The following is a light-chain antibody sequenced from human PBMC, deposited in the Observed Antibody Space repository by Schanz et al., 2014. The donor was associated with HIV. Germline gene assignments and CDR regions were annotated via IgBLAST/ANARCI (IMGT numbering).Light chain of an antibody. V-gene: IGKV1-9*01. J-gene: IGKJ1*01. CDR3: QQYNNYPLT. CDR1: QTISSS. CDR2: AAS. Sequence: DIQLTQPPALLSASVGDRVTITCRASQTISSSLAWYQQRPGKAPKVLIYAASSLQRGAPSRFSGSGSGTEFTLTISSLQPEDFATYYCQQYNNYPLTFGLGTKVAIK.